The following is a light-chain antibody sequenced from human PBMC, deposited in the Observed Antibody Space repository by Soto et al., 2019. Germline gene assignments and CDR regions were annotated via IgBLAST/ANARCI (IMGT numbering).Light chain of an antibody. V-gene: IGKV1-39*01. CDR1: QSISSY. CDR2: AAS. J-gene: IGKJ3*01. CDR3: QQSYSKVT. Sequence: DLQMTQSPSSLSASVGDRVTITCRASQSISSYLNWYQQKPGKAPRLLIYAASSLHSGVPSRFSGSGSGTDFTLTISSLQPEDFATYYCQQSYSKVTFGPGTKVDIK.